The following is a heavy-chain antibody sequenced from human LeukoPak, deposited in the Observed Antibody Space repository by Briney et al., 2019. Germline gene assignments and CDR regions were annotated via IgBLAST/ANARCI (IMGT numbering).Heavy chain of an antibody. D-gene: IGHD2-15*01. V-gene: IGHV3-23*01. J-gene: IGHJ4*02. Sequence: GGSLRLSCAASGFTFSSYSMNWVRQAPGKGLEWVSVISGRDGNTYYADSVKGRFTISRDNSKNTLYLHMNGLRAEDTAVYYCAKGVTATPYYFDSWGQGTLVIVSS. CDR2: ISGRDGNT. CDR3: AKGVTATPYYFDS. CDR1: GFTFSSYS.